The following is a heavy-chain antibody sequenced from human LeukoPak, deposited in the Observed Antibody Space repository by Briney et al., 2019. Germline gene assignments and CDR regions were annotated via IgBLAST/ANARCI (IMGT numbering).Heavy chain of an antibody. CDR3: ARGNSPLSPSDY. CDR2: IYYSGST. V-gene: IGHV4-59*01. D-gene: IGHD1/OR15-1a*01. CDR1: GGSISSYY. J-gene: IGHJ4*02. Sequence: SSETLSLTCTVSGGSISSYYWSWIRQPPGKGLEWIGYIYYSGSTNYNPSLKSRVTISVDTSKNQFSLKLSSVTAAATAVYYCARGNSPLSPSDYWGQGTLVTVSS.